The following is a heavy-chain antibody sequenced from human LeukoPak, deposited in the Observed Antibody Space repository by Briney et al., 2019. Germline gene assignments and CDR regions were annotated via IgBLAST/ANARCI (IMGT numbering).Heavy chain of an antibody. J-gene: IGHJ4*02. Sequence: SETLSLTCAVSGYSISSGYYWGWIRQPPGKGLEWIGSIYHSGSTYYNPSLKSRVTISVDTSKNQFSLKLSSVTAADTAVYYCARDLMTTVTPGDYWGQGTLVTASS. CDR3: ARDLMTTVTPGDY. CDR2: IYHSGST. CDR1: GYSISSGYY. D-gene: IGHD4-17*01. V-gene: IGHV4-38-2*02.